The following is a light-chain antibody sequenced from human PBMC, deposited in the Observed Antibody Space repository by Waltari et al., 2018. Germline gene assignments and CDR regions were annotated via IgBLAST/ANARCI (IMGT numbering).Light chain of an antibody. J-gene: IGLJ2*01. CDR3: QVWDNFSNHVI. CDR2: DDS. CDR1: DIGSKS. Sequence: SYWLFQPPSVSVAPGQTARITCGGKDIGSKSVQWYQQKPGQAPVLAVSDDSDRPSGIPERFSGSKPGNTATLTINRVEAGDEADYYCQVWDNFSNHVIFGGGTKLTVL. V-gene: IGLV3-21*02.